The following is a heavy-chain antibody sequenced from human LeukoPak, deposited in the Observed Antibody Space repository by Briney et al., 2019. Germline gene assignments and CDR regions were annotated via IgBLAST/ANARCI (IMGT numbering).Heavy chain of an antibody. Sequence: GGSLRLSCAASGFTFSTYGMHWVRQPPGKGLVWVSRIFLDGSSTSYADSVKGRFTISRDNSKNTLYLQMNSLRAEDTAVYYCAKVSSPGLHIVVVTAIHTGDFQHWGQGTLVTVSS. CDR3: AKVSSPGLHIVVVTAIHTGDFQH. CDR1: GFTFSTYG. V-gene: IGHV3-74*01. J-gene: IGHJ1*01. CDR2: IFLDGSST. D-gene: IGHD2-21*02.